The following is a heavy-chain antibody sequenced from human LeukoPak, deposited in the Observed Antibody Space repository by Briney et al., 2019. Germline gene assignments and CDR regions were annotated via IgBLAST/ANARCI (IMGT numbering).Heavy chain of an antibody. CDR1: GFTFSDYY. V-gene: IGHV3-11*01. D-gene: IGHD3-10*01. Sequence: GGSLRLSCAASGFTFSDYYMSWIRQAPGKGLEWVSYISSSGSTIYYADSVKGQFTISRDNAKNSLYLQMNSLRAEDTAVYYCARWGADMVRGVMNFGFDYWGQGTLVTVSS. CDR2: ISSSGSTI. CDR3: ARWGADMVRGVMNFGFDY. J-gene: IGHJ4*02.